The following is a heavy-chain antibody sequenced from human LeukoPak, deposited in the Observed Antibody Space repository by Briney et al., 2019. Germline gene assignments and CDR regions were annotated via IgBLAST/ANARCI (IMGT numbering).Heavy chain of an antibody. J-gene: IGHJ6*01. CDR3: AKDRGQIYYNYHMDV. CDR1: GFTFSNYA. Sequence: QPGGSLRLSCAASGFTFSNYAMSWVRQAPGKGLEWVSTLGGGGIDTYYADSVKGRFTISRDNSKNTLYLQMNSLRAEDTAVYYCAKDRGQIYYNYHMDVWGKGPRSPSPQ. V-gene: IGHV3-23*01. CDR2: LGGGGIDT. D-gene: IGHD3-10*01.